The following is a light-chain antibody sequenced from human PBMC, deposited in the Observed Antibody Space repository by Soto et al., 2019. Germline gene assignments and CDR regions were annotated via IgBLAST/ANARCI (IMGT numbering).Light chain of an antibody. CDR1: QSVSSN. V-gene: IGKV3-15*01. CDR3: QKYNNRPLT. Sequence: EIVMTQSPATLSVSPGERATLSCRASQSVSSNLAWYQQKPCQAPRLLICGASTRATGIPARFSGSGSGTEFTPTISSRQSEDVAVYYCQKYNNRPLTFGGGTKVEIK. J-gene: IGKJ4*01. CDR2: GAS.